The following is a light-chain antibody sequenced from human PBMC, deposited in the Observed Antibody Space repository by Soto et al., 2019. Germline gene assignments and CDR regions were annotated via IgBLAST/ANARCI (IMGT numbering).Light chain of an antibody. J-gene: IGLJ2*01. V-gene: IGLV2-14*01. CDR3: SSYTSSNTLL. CDR2: EVR. CDR1: SSDVGAYKF. Sequence: QSALTQPASVSGSPGQSITISCTGTSSDVGAYKFVSWYQQHPGKAPKLMIFEVRNRPSGVSNRFSGSKSGNTASLTISGLQAEDEADYYCSSYTSSNTLLFGGGTQLTVL.